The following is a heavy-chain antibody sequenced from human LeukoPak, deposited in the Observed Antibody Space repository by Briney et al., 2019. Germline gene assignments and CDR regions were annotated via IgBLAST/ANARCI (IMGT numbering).Heavy chain of an antibody. V-gene: IGHV1-46*01. D-gene: IGHD3-9*01. CDR3: ATTRGADILTGRGVHY. CDR1: GYTLTSYY. Sequence: ASVKVSCKASGYTLTSYYMHWVRQAPGQGLEWMGIINPSGGSTSYAQKFQGRVTMTRDTSTSTVYMELSSLRSEDTAVYYCATTRGADILTGRGVHYWGQGTLVTVSS. CDR2: INPSGGST. J-gene: IGHJ4*02.